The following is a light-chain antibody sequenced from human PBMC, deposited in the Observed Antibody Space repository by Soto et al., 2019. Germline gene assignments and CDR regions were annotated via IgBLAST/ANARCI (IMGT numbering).Light chain of an antibody. CDR3: PQSYSSPLS. J-gene: IGKJ4*01. CDR2: SGS. CDR1: QGIDNY. Sequence: DIQMTQSPSSLSASVGARVTITCRANQGIDNYLNWYQHKPGKDPDLLIISGSILQTAVPARFSGDGFGTDFSLTISNFRAEDFATDDCPQSYSSPLSFGGGTNVEI. V-gene: IGKV1-39*01.